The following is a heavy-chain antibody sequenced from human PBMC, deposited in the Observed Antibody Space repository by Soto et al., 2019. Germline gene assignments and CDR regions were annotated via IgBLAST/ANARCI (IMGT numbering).Heavy chain of an antibody. CDR1: GGSISSYY. CDR3: ARWYDWFDP. D-gene: IGHD2-15*01. CDR2: IYYSGST. V-gene: IGHV4-59*01. Sequence: QVQLQESGPGLVKPSETLSLSCTVSGGSISSYYWSWIRQPPGKGLEWIGYIYYSGSTNYNPSLKSRVTISVDTSKNQFSLKLRSVTAADTAVYYCARWYDWFDPWGQGTLVTVSS. J-gene: IGHJ5*02.